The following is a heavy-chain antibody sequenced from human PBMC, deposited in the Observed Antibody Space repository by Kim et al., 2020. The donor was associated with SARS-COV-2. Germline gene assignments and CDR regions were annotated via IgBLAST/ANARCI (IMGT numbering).Heavy chain of an antibody. CDR3: ARAQGTGPLDY. V-gene: IGHV4-59*01. D-gene: IGHD1-1*01. J-gene: IGHJ4*02. Sequence: TNYHPFLRSRVTISVDTSKSQFSLKLSSVTTATTAVYYCARAQGTGPLDYWGQGTLVTISS. CDR2: T.